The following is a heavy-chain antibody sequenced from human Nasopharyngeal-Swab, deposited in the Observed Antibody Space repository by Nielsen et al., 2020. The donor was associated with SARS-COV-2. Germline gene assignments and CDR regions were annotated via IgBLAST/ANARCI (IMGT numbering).Heavy chain of an antibody. CDR1: GFTFSNAW. Sequence: GESLKISCAASGFTFSNAWMSWVRQAPGKGLEWVANIKQDGSEKYYVDSVKGRFTISRDNAKNSLYLQMNSLRAEDTAVYYCARGGYSGYEYYFDYWGQGTLVTVSS. D-gene: IGHD5-12*01. V-gene: IGHV3-7*01. CDR2: IKQDGSEK. CDR3: ARGGYSGYEYYFDY. J-gene: IGHJ4*02.